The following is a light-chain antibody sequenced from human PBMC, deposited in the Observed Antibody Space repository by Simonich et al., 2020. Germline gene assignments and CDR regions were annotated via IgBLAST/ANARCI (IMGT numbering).Light chain of an antibody. CDR3: QQYYSTPYT. CDR1: QSVLYSSNNKTY. Sequence: DIVMTQSPDSLAVSLGERATINCKSSQSVLYSSNNKTYLAWYQQKPGQPPKLLIYWASTRESGVPDRFSGSGSGTDFTLTISSLQAEDVAVYYCQQYYSTPYTFGQWTKLEIK. V-gene: IGKV4-1*01. CDR2: WAS. J-gene: IGKJ2*01.